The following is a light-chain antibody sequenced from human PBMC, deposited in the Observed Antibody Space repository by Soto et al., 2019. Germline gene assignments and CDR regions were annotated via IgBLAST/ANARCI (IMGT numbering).Light chain of an antibody. CDR3: QQYGTSLPWT. CDR1: QSVSSNY. CDR2: GAS. J-gene: IGKJ1*01. V-gene: IGKV3-20*01. Sequence: EIVLTQSPGTLSLSPGERATLSCRASQSVSSNYLAWYQQKLGQAPRLLIYGASSRATGITDRFSGSGSGTDFTLTISRLEPEDFAVYYCQQYGTSLPWTFGQGTKVESK.